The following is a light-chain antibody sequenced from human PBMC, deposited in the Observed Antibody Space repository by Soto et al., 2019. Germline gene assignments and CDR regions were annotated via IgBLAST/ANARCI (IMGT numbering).Light chain of an antibody. Sequence: SSALAQPPSVSVAHGQSARISCGGDNIGTKSVHWYQQKPGQAPVLVIYDDHDRPSGIPERFSGSNSGNTATLTITRVEAGDEADYYCQVWDSSSDHYVFAAGTKVTVL. V-gene: IGLV3-21*02. J-gene: IGLJ1*01. CDR1: NIGTKS. CDR3: QVWDSSSDHYV. CDR2: DDH.